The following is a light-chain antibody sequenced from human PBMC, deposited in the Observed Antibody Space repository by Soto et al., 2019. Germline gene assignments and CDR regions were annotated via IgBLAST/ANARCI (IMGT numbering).Light chain of an antibody. Sequence: DIQMTQSPSSLSASVGDRVTITCRASQSISSYLHWYQQIPWKAPKLLIYAASSLQSGVPSRFSGSGSGTDFTLTISSLQPEDFATYFCQQSYSTPITFGQGTRLEIK. V-gene: IGKV1-39*01. CDR3: QQSYSTPIT. CDR2: AAS. J-gene: IGKJ5*01. CDR1: QSISSY.